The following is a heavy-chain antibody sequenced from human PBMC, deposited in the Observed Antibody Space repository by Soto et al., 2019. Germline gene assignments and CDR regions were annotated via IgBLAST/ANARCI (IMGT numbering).Heavy chain of an antibody. CDR1: GDTFTSYY. J-gene: IGHJ5*02. D-gene: IGHD3-3*01. CDR2: INPHGGST. Sequence: GASVKVSCKAPGDTFTSYYLNWVRQAPGQGLEWMGVINPHGGSTKYAQKFQGRITMTRDTSRSTVYMELSSLRSDDTPIYYCARSSGGNFGIIIEGSNWFDPWGQGTLVTVSS. CDR3: ARSSGGNFGIIIEGSNWFDP. V-gene: IGHV1-46*01.